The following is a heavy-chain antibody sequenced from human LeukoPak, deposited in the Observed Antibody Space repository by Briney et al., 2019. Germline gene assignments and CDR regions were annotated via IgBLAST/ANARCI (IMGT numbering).Heavy chain of an antibody. V-gene: IGHV3-7*03. J-gene: IGHJ4*02. CDR1: GFTFSSSW. D-gene: IGHD3-22*01. CDR2: IEQDGSEK. Sequence: GGSLRLSCAASGFTFSSSWMSWVRQAPGKGLEWVANIEQDGSEKYYVDSVKGRFTISRDNSKNTLYVQVNSLGTEDTAAYYCAKGSYYDSSGSFYFDYWGQGTLVTVSS. CDR3: AKGSYYDSSGSFYFDY.